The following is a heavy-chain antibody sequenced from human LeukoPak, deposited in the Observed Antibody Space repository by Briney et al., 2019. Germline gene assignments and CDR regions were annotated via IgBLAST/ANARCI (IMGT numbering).Heavy chain of an antibody. CDR3: ARVMYYDSSGYYPHYYMDV. D-gene: IGHD3-22*01. V-gene: IGHV4-34*01. Sequence: PSETLSLTCAVYGGSFSGYYWSWIRQPPGKGLEWIGEINHSGSTNYNPSLKSRVTISVDTSKNQFSLKLTSVTAADTAVYYCARVMYYDSSGYYPHYYMDVWGKGTTVTISS. CDR1: GGSFSGYY. CDR2: INHSGST. J-gene: IGHJ6*03.